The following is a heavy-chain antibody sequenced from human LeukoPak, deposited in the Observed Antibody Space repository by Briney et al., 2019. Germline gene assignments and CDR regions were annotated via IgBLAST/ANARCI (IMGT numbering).Heavy chain of an antibody. J-gene: IGHJ4*02. V-gene: IGHV3-48*03. CDR2: ISSGGSSI. D-gene: IGHD6-13*01. CDR1: GFTFSSYD. Sequence: GGSLRLSCAASGFTFSSYDMTWVRQAPGKGLEWLSYISSGGSSIYYADSVKGRFTISRDNAKNSLTLQMNSLRAEDTAVYFCARGVSLVRFSYFDYWGQGTLVTVSS. CDR3: ARGVSLVRFSYFDY.